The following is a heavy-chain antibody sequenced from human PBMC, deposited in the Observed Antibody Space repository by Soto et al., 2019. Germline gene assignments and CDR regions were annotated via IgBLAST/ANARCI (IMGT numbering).Heavy chain of an antibody. V-gene: IGHV3-64*04. CDR2: ISSNGGST. CDR1: RFTFSSYA. Sequence: PGVFLRLSCSAYRFTFSSYAMNWVRQAPGKGLEYVSAISSNGGSTYYADSVKGRFTISRDNSKNTLYLQMNILRAEDTAVYFCATGQEVRMADIWGQGT. CDR3: ATGQEVRMADI. J-gene: IGHJ3*02. D-gene: IGHD2-15*01.